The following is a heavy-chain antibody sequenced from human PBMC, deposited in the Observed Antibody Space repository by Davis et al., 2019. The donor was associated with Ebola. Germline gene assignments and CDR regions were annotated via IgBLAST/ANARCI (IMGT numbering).Heavy chain of an antibody. CDR1: GFTLSSYE. CDR2: VSIGDSII. J-gene: IGHJ3*02. D-gene: IGHD2-15*01. CDR3: ARAWGCGGTCYPDAFDI. Sequence: PGGSLRLSCAASGFTLSSYEMNWGRQAPGKGLEWVSYVSIGDSIIYYADSVKGRFTISRDNAKNSLYLQMNSLRAEDTAVYYWARAWGCGGTCYPDAFDIWGQGTMVTISS. V-gene: IGHV3-48*03.